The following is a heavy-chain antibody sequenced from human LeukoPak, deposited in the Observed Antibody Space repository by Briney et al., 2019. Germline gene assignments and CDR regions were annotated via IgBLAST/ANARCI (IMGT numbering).Heavy chain of an antibody. Sequence: SQTLSLTCAISGDSVSSNSAAWNWIRQSPSRGLEWLGRTYYRSKWYNDYAVSVKSRITINPDTSKNQFSLQLNSVTPEDTAVYYCAREDVRSDYYDSSGFDYWGQGTLVTVSS. J-gene: IGHJ4*02. V-gene: IGHV6-1*01. CDR1: GDSVSSNSAA. D-gene: IGHD3-22*01. CDR3: AREDVRSDYYDSSGFDY. CDR2: TYYRSKWYN.